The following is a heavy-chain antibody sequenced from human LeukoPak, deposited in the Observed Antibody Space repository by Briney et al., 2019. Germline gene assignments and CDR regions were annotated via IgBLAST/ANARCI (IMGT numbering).Heavy chain of an antibody. Sequence: GGSLRLSCAASGFTFSSYGMHWVRQAPGKGLEWVAVIWYDGSNKYYADSVKGRFTISRDNSKNTLYLQMNSLRAEDTAVYYCARDRLARWNYVTYYFDHWGQGTLVTVSS. J-gene: IGHJ4*02. CDR1: GFTFSSYG. CDR2: IWYDGSNK. CDR3: ARDRLARWNYVTYYFDH. V-gene: IGHV3-33*01. D-gene: IGHD1-7*01.